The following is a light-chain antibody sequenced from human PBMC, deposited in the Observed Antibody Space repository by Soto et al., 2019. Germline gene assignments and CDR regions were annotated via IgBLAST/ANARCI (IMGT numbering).Light chain of an antibody. CDR1: QSVSNNY. CDR2: VAS. Sequence: EFLFTQSAGSLSLSQVEISTLSCRASQSVSNNYLAWYQQKPGQAPRLLIYVASNRATGIPDRFSGSGSGTDFTLTISRLEPEDFAVYYCQQYGSSGTCGQGTKVDIK. J-gene: IGKJ1*01. V-gene: IGKV3-20*01. CDR3: QQYGSSGT.